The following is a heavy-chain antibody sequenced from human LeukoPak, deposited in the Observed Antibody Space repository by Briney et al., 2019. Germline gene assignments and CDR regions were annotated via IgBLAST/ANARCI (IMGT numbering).Heavy chain of an antibody. J-gene: IGHJ4*02. CDR3: ARDGSSWFGEFAFDY. CDR1: GGSISSSSYY. CDR2: IYYSGST. D-gene: IGHD3-10*01. Sequence: SETLSLTCTVSGGSISSSSYYWGWIRQPPGKGLEWIGSIYYSGSTYYNPSLKSRVTISVDTSKNQFSLKLSSVTAADTAVYYCARDGSSWFGEFAFDYWGQGTLVTVSS. V-gene: IGHV4-39*07.